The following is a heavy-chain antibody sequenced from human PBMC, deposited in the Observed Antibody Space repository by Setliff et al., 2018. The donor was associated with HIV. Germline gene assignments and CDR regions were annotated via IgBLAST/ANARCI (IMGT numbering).Heavy chain of an antibody. Sequence: ASVKVSCKASGYTFTQYYTHWVRQAPGQGLEWMGIINPSGGSTGYAQKFQGRVTVTSDTSTSTLHMELSSLRSDDTAVYYCARDLGSITLFGVVIQGAFDIWGQGTMVTVSS. V-gene: IGHV1-46*01. CDR3: ARDLGSITLFGVVIQGAFDI. D-gene: IGHD3-3*01. CDR2: INPSGGST. CDR1: GYTFTQYY. J-gene: IGHJ3*02.